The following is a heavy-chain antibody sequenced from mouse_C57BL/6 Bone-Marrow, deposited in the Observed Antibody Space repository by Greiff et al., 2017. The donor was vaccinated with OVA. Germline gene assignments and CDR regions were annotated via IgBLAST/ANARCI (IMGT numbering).Heavy chain of an antibody. Sequence: VKLVESGPELVKPGASVKLSCKASGYTFTSYDINWVKQRPGQGLEWIGWIYPRDGSTKYNEKFKGKATLTVDTSSSTAYMELHSLTSEDSAVYFCARSWDDAMDYGGQGTSVTVSS. CDR1: GYTFTSYD. J-gene: IGHJ4*01. V-gene: IGHV1-85*01. CDR3: ARSWDDAMDY. D-gene: IGHD4-1*01. CDR2: IYPRDGST.